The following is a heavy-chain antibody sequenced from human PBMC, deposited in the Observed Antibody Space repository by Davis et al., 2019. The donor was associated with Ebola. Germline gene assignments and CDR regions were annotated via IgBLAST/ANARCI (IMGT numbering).Heavy chain of an antibody. CDR1: GFTFDDYA. D-gene: IGHD2-8*01. Sequence: PGGSLRLSCAASGFTFDDYAMHWVRQAPGKGLEWVSGINWNSGSIGYADSVKGRFTISRDNAKNSLYLQMNSLRVEDTAVYYCACYVLGWGQGTLVTVSS. V-gene: IGHV3-9*01. CDR3: ACYVLG. CDR2: INWNSGSI. J-gene: IGHJ4*02.